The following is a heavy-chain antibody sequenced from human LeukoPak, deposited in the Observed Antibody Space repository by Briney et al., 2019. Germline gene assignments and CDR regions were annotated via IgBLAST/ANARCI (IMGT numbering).Heavy chain of an antibody. CDR1: GFTFSSYS. Sequence: GGSLRLSCAASGFTFSSYSMNWVRQAPGKGLEWVSYISSSSSTIYYADSVKGRFTISRDNAKNSLYLQMNSLRAEDTAVYYCARDNGGPDAFGIWGQGTMVTVSS. CDR2: ISSSSSTI. D-gene: IGHD2-8*01. V-gene: IGHV3-48*01. J-gene: IGHJ3*02. CDR3: ARDNGGPDAFGI.